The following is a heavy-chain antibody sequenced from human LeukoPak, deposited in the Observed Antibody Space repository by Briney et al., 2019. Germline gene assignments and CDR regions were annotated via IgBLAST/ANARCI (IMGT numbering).Heavy chain of an antibody. CDR3: ARAYYDGSGYYHGGWFDP. CDR1: GGSISSYY. D-gene: IGHD3-22*01. CDR2: IYYSGST. J-gene: IGHJ5*02. Sequence: PSETLSLACTVSGGSISSYYWSWIRQPPGKGLEWIGYIYYSGSTYYNPSLKSRVTISVDTSKNQFSLKLSSVTAADTAVYYCARAYYDGSGYYHGGWFDPWGQGTLVTVSS. V-gene: IGHV4-59*12.